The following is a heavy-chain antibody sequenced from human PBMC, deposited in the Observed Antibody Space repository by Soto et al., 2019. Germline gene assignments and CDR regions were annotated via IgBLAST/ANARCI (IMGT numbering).Heavy chain of an antibody. CDR2: IKSKTDGGTT. CDR1: GFTFSNAW. J-gene: IGHJ3*02. CDR3: TTGCNFYECAPNAFDI. D-gene: IGHD3-3*01. V-gene: IGHV3-15*01. Sequence: PGGSLRLSCAASGFTFSNAWMSWVRQAPGKGLEWVGRIKSKTDGGTTDYAAPVKGRFTISRDDSKNTLYLQMNSLKTEDTAVYYCTTGCNFYECAPNAFDIWGQGTMVTVSS.